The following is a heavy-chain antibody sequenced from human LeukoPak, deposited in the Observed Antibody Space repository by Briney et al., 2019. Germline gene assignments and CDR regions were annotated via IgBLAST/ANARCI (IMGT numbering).Heavy chain of an antibody. D-gene: IGHD5-24*01. CDR2: ISAYNGDR. V-gene: IGHV1-18*01. CDR1: GHTFTSYG. Sequence: GASVKVSCKASGHTFTSYGFSWVRQAPGRGLEWMGWISAYNGDRNYAQKLQGRVTMTTDTSTSTAYMELRSLRSDDTAVYYCARDSVAMSTIRDFGYWGQGTLVTVSS. CDR3: ARDSVAMSTIRDFGY. J-gene: IGHJ4*02.